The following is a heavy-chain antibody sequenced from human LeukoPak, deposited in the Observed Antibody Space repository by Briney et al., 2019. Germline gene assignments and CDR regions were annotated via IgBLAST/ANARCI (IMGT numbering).Heavy chain of an antibody. CDR1: GFTFSSYG. CDR3: ARIGGYCDSTSCYGWFDT. D-gene: IGHD2-2*01. V-gene: IGHV3-33*01. J-gene: IGHJ5*02. Sequence: AGGSLRLSCAASGFTFSSYGMHWVRQAPGKGLEWVAVIWYDGSNKYYADSVKGRFTISRDNAKNSLYLQMNSLRAEDTAVYYCARIGGYCDSTSCYGWFDTWGQGTLVTVSS. CDR2: IWYDGSNK.